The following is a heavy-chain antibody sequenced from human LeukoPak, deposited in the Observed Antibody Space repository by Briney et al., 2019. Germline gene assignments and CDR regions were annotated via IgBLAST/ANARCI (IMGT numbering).Heavy chain of an antibody. V-gene: IGHV4-34*01. CDR1: GGSFSGYY. D-gene: IGHD3-3*01. CDR3: ASITIFGVVPTTTWFDP. CDR2: INHSGST. J-gene: IGHJ5*02. Sequence: PSETLSLTCAVYGGSFSGYYWSWIRQPPGKGLEWIGGINHSGSTNYNPSLKSRVTISVDTSKNQFSLKLSSVTAADTAVYYCASITIFGVVPTTTWFDPWGQGTLVTVSS.